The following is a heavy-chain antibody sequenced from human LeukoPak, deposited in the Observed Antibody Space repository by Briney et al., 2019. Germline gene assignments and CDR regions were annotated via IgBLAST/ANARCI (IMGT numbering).Heavy chain of an antibody. CDR3: AKDPIGDYLHYFDY. D-gene: IGHD4-17*01. CDR2: ISKSGDHT. V-gene: IGHV3-23*01. CDR1: GLTFNNYA. Sequence: PGGSLRLSCAVSGLTFNNYAMSWVRQAPGKGLEWVSAISKSGDHTYYAASAKGRFTIYRDNSKNTQYLQMNSLRAEDTAVYYCAKDPIGDYLHYFDYWGQGTLVTVSS. J-gene: IGHJ4*02.